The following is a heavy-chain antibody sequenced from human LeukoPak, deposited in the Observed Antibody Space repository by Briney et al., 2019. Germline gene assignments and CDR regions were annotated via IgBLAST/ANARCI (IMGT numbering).Heavy chain of an antibody. D-gene: IGHD2-2*01. CDR1: GFTFSDYY. V-gene: IGHV3-11*01. CDR3: ARDRSIHCSSTSCPDYYYYYMDV. CDR2: ISSSGSTI. Sequence: GGSLRLSCAASGFTFSDYYMSWIRQAPGKGLEWVSYISSSGSTIYYADSVEGRFTISRDNAKNSPYLQMNSLRAEDTAVYYCARDRSIHCSSTSCPDYYYYYMDVWGKGTTVTVSS. J-gene: IGHJ6*03.